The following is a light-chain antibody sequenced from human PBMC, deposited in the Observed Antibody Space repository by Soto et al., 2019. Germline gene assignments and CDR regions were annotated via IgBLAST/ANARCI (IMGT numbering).Light chain of an antibody. CDR1: QSVSSSY. V-gene: IGKV3-20*01. CDR2: GAS. CDR3: EKDGSCPGT. Sequence: EIVLTQSPGTLSLSPGERATLSCRASQSVSSSYLAWYQQKPGQAPRLLIDGASRRAAGIPDRFSGRESGTVFNPSITTLRPEDSALYYCEKDGSCPGTFGHGTKVVIK. J-gene: IGKJ1*01.